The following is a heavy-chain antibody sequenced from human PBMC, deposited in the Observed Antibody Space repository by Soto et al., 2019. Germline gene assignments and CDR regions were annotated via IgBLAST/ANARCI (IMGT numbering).Heavy chain of an antibody. Sequence: QVQLVQSGAEVKKPGASVKVSCKASGYTFTSCDINWVRQATGHGLEWMGWMNPNSGNTGYAQKFQGRVTMTRNTSISTGYMELSSLRSEDTAVYYCARGTPKYYYDSSGYSPENDYWGQGTLVTVSS. D-gene: IGHD3-22*01. CDR3: ARGTPKYYYDSSGYSPENDY. CDR2: MNPNSGNT. V-gene: IGHV1-8*01. J-gene: IGHJ4*02. CDR1: GYTFTSCD.